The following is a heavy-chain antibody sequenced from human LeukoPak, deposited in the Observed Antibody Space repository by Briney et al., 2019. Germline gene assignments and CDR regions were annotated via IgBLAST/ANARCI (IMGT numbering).Heavy chain of an antibody. J-gene: IGHJ4*02. Sequence: GGSLRLSCAASGFTFNTYAMSWVRQAPGKGLEWVSAISGGGDSTYYADSVKGRFTISRDNSYSTLFLQMNSLRAEDTAVYYCAKDTSYYLAPFDYWGQGTLVTVSS. CDR2: ISGGGDST. D-gene: IGHD3-10*01. CDR1: GFTFNTYA. V-gene: IGHV3-23*01. CDR3: AKDTSYYLAPFDY.